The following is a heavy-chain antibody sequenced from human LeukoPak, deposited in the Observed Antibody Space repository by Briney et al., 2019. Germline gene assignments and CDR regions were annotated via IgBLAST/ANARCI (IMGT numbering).Heavy chain of an antibody. CDR3: AKESPTAMVTHYFDY. CDR2: ISGNGGGT. CDR1: GFTFYNYA. D-gene: IGHD5-18*01. V-gene: IGHV3-23*01. Sequence: PGGSLRLSCSASGFTFYNYAMSWVRQAPGKGLQWVSPISGNGGGTYYADSVKGRFTISRDNSKNTLYLQINSLRAEDTAVYYCAKESPTAMVTHYFDYWGQGTLVTVSS. J-gene: IGHJ4*02.